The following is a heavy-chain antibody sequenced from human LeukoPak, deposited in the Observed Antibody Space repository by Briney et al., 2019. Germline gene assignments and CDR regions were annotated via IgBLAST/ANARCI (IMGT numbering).Heavy chain of an antibody. CDR1: GGSFSGYY. J-gene: IGHJ6*03. CDR3: ARGGPPGYYYDYYMDV. CDR2: INHSGST. V-gene: IGHV4-34*01. Sequence: PSETLSLTCAVYGGSFSGYYWSWIRQPPGKGLEWIGEINHSGSTNFNPSLKSQVTISVDTSKNQFSLKMSSVTAADTAVYFCARGGPPGYYYDYYMDVWGKGTTVTISS.